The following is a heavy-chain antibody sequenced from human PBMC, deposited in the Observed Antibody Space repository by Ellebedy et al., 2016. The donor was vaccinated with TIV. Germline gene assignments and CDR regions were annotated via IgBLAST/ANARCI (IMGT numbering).Heavy chain of an antibody. Sequence: GESLKISCAASGFTFSSYGMHWVRQAPGKGLEWVAVIWYDGSNKYYADSVKGRFTISRDNSKNTLYLQMNSLRAEDTAVYYCARESVGRDLYYDILTGDGAFDIWGQGTMVTVSS. CDR1: GFTFSSYG. CDR3: ARESVGRDLYYDILTGDGAFDI. D-gene: IGHD3-9*01. V-gene: IGHV3-33*08. J-gene: IGHJ3*02. CDR2: IWYDGSNK.